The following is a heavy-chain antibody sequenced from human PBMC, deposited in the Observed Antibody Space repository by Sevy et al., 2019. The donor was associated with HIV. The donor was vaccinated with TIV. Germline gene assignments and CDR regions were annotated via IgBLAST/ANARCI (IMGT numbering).Heavy chain of an antibody. CDR2: ISYDGTNK. V-gene: IGHV3-30*18. CDR1: GFTFSSYG. Sequence: GGSLRLSCAASGFTFSSYGMHWVRQAPGKGLEWVAVISYDGTNKYYADSVKGRFTISKDNSKNTLYLQMNSLRAEDTAVYYCAKDTYCTNTNCHAPFVYWGQGTLVTVSS. CDR3: AKDTYCTNTNCHAPFVY. D-gene: IGHD2-2*01. J-gene: IGHJ4*02.